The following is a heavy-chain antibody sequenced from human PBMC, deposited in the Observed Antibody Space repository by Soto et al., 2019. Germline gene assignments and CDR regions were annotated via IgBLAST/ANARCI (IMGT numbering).Heavy chain of an antibody. CDR2: IFYAGNT. D-gene: IGHD6-13*01. CDR3: ARQAAAPGIDLWFDP. V-gene: IGHV4-39*01. J-gene: IGHJ5*02. CDR1: GGSISSSRSY. Sequence: SETLSLTCNVSGGSISSSRSYWAWFRQPPGKELEWIANIFYAGNTYYNPSLKSRVTVSVDTSKNQFSLKLDSVTPADTAVYYCARQAAAPGIDLWFDPWGQGTLVTV.